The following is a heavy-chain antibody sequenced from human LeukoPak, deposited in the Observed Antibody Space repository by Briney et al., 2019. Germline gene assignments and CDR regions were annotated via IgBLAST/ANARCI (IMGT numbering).Heavy chain of an antibody. CDR1: GYTFTSYG. CDR2: ISAYNGNT. Sequence: ASVKVSCKASGYTFTSYGISWVRQAPGQGLEWMGWISAYNGNTNYAQKLQGRVTMTTDTSTSTAYMELRSLRSDDTAVYCCARAYYYDSSGYSEPFDYWGQGTLVTVSS. V-gene: IGHV1-18*01. D-gene: IGHD3-22*01. J-gene: IGHJ4*02. CDR3: ARAYYYDSSGYSEPFDY.